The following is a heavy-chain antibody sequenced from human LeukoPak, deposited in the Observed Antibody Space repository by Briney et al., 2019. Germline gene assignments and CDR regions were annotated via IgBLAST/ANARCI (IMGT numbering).Heavy chain of an antibody. V-gene: IGHV4-30-4*01. J-gene: IGHJ6*04. CDR3: ARDRSFSGYYYGMDV. CDR1: GGSISSGDYY. CDR2: IYYSGST. Sequence: PSQTLSLTCTVSGGSISSGDYYWSWIRQPPGKGLEWIGYIYYSGSTYYNPSLKSPVTISVDTSKNQFSLKLSSVTAADTAVYYCARDRSFSGYYYGMDVWGKGTTVTVSS. D-gene: IGHD3-10*01.